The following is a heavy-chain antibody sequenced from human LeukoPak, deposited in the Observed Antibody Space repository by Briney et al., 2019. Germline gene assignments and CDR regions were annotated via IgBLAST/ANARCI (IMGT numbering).Heavy chain of an antibody. D-gene: IGHD6-13*01. V-gene: IGHV1-69*05. Sequence: ASVKVSCKASGGTFSSYAISWVRQAPGQGLEWMGGIIPIFGTANYAQKFRGRVTITTDESTSTAYMELSSLRSEDTAVYYCATGVAAAGHYYYYMDVWGKGTTVTVSS. CDR3: ATGVAAAGHYYYYMDV. CDR1: GGTFSSYA. J-gene: IGHJ6*03. CDR2: IIPIFGTA.